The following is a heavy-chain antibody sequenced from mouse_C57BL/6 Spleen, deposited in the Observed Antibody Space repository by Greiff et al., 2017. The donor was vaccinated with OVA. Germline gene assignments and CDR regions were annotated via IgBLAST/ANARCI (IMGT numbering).Heavy chain of an antibody. J-gene: IGHJ3*01. D-gene: IGHD4-1*01. CDR3: AINWDVVWFAY. CDR2: IDPNSGGT. Sequence: QVQLQQPGAELVKPGASVKLSCKASGYTFTSYWMHWVKQRPGRGLEWIGRIDPNSGGTKYNEKFKSKATLTVDKHSSTAYMQLSSLTSEDSAVYYCAINWDVVWFAYWGQGTLVTVSA. CDR1: GYTFTSYW. V-gene: IGHV1-72*01.